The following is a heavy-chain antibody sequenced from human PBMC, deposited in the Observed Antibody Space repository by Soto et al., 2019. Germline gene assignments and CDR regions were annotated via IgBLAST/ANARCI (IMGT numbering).Heavy chain of an antibody. D-gene: IGHD6-19*01. CDR2: INHSGST. V-gene: IGHV4-34*01. CDR1: GGSFSGYY. J-gene: IGHJ4*02. CDR3: ARGGLLAVAAYFDY. Sequence: SETLSLTCAVYGGSFSGYYWSWIRQPPGKGLEWIGEINHSGSTNYNPSLKSRVTISVDTSKNQFSLKLSSVTAADTAVYYCARGGLLAVAAYFDYWDQGTLVTVSS.